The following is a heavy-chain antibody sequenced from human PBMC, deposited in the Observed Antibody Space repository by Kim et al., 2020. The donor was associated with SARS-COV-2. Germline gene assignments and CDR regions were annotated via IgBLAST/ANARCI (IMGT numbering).Heavy chain of an antibody. D-gene: IGHD6-19*01. Sequence: STNYNPSLKSRVTISVDTSKNQFSLKLSSVTAADTAVYYCARATAVAGAAWGQGTLVTVSS. V-gene: IGHV4-34*01. CDR2: ST. J-gene: IGHJ5*02. CDR3: ARATAVAGAA.